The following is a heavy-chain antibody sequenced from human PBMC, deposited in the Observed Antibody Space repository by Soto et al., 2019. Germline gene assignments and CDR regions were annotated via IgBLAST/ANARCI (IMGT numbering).Heavy chain of an antibody. D-gene: IGHD3-22*01. CDR3: ATNHDDISGRTPLLFDS. Sequence: QVQLQESGLGLVKPSQTLSLTCTVSGDSIGTGGYYWDWIRQHPGKGPEWIGYIHYSGNTYYNPSLKSRLTISLDTSKNQFSLHLSSVTAADTAVYYCATNHDDISGRTPLLFDSWGQGTLVTVSS. CDR2: IHYSGNT. CDR1: GDSIGTGGYY. V-gene: IGHV4-31*03. J-gene: IGHJ4*02.